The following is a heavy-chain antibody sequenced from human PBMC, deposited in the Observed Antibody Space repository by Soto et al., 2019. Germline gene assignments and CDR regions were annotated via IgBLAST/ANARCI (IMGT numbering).Heavy chain of an antibody. CDR2: IIPILGIA. CDR3: EMVTALRVTWLDY. D-gene: IGHD2-21*02. J-gene: IGHJ4*02. Sequence: QVQLVQSGAEVKKPGSSVKVSCKASGGTFSSYTISWVRQAPGQGLEWMGRIIPILGIANYAQKFQGRVTITADKSTSTAYMELSSLRSEDTAVYYCEMVTALRVTWLDYWGQGTLVTVSS. V-gene: IGHV1-69*02. CDR1: GGTFSSYT.